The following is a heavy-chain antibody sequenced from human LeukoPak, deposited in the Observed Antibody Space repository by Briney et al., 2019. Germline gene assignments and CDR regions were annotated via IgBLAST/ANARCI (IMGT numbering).Heavy chain of an antibody. V-gene: IGHV3-74*01. D-gene: IGHD5-18*01. CDR3: AGGGYSYGPFDY. CDR1: GFTFSSYW. Sequence: QPGGSLRLSCAASGFTFSSYWMHWVRQAPVKGLEWVSRINSAGSSTSYADSVKGRFTISRDNAKNTRYLQMNSLRAEDTAVYYCAGGGYSYGPFDYWGQGTLVTVSS. J-gene: IGHJ4*02. CDR2: INSAGSST.